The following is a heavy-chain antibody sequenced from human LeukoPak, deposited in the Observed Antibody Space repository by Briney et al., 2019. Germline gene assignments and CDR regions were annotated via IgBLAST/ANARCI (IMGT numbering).Heavy chain of an antibody. CDR3: ARLVGLSTTASY. CDR2: INPTSGGT. Sequence: ASVKVSCKASGYTFIGYYLHWVRQAPGQGLEWMGWINPTSGGTNYAQKFQDRVTMTRDTSIDTAYMELSRLTSDDTAVYYCARLVGLSTTASYWGQGTLVIVSS. J-gene: IGHJ4*02. D-gene: IGHD5/OR15-5a*01. CDR1: GYTFIGYY. V-gene: IGHV1-2*02.